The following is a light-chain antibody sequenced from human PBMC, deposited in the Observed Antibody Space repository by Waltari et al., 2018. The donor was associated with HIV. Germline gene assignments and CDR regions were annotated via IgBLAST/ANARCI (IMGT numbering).Light chain of an antibody. CDR1: SSDVGGYNY. V-gene: IGLV2-11*01. CDR3: CSYAGSNNWV. CDR2: DVT. J-gene: IGLJ3*02. Sequence: QSALTQPRSVSGSPGQSVTISCTGTSSDVGGYNYVSWYQQHPGKAPKLMIWDVTKRPSGVPDRFSGSRSGNMASLTISGLQADDEADYYCCSYAGSNNWVFGGGTKLIVL.